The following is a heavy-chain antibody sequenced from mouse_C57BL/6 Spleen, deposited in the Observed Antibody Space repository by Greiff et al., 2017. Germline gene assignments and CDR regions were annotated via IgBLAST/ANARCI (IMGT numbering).Heavy chain of an antibody. J-gene: IGHJ3*01. CDR2: IDPETGGT. CDR1: GYTFTDYE. Sequence: QVHVKQSGAELVRPGASVTLSCKASGYTFTDYEMHWVKQTPVHGLEWIGAIDPETGGTAYNQKFKGKAILTADKSSSTAYMELRSLTSEDSAVYYCTRRYYYGSSYKAWFAYWGQGTLVTVSA. CDR3: TRRYYYGSSYKAWFAY. V-gene: IGHV1-15*01. D-gene: IGHD1-1*01.